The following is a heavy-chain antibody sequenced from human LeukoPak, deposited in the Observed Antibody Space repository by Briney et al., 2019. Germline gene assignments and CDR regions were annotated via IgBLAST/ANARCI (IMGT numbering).Heavy chain of an antibody. Sequence: PSETLSLTCTVSGGSISSYYWSWIRQPPGKGLEWVGYIYYSGSTNYNPSLKSRVTISVDTSKNQFSLKLSSVTAADTAVYYCARYIVVVAYFDYWGQGTLVTVSS. J-gene: IGHJ4*02. V-gene: IGHV4-59*08. CDR1: GGSISSYY. CDR2: IYYSGST. D-gene: IGHD2-2*01. CDR3: ARYIVVVAYFDY.